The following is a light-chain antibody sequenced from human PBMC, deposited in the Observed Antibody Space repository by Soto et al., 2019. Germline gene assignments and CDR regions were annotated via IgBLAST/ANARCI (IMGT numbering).Light chain of an antibody. Sequence: DIQMTQSPSSLSASVGDTVTITCRASQTIGDALNWYQQKPGRAPTLLIFTTSTLHSGVPSRFSGSGFGTEFTLTINNLQPEDFATYHCQQRYTIPCTFGQGTKLEI. CDR1: QTIGDA. J-gene: IGKJ2*02. CDR2: TTS. CDR3: QQRYTIPCT. V-gene: IGKV1-39*01.